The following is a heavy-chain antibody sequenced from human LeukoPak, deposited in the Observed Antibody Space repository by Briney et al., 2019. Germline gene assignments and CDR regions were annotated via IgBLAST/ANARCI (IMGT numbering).Heavy chain of an antibody. V-gene: IGHV4-59*01. CDR2: IYYSGTT. CDR1: GGCIRRYE. J-gene: IGHJ4*02. CDR3: ATDNSYGSGSYYT. D-gene: IGHD3-10*01. Sequence: PSETLCLTSTFSGGCIRRYEWNWMRQPPGKKMDSIGYIYYSGTTNYNPSLKSRVTISVDTAKNQFSLKLSSVTAADPAVYYSATDNSYGSGSYYTWGQGTLVTVSS.